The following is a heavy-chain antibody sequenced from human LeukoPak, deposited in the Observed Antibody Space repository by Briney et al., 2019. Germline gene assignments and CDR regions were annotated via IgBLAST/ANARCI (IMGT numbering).Heavy chain of an antibody. J-gene: IGHJ4*02. CDR2: ISAYNGNT. CDR3: ARDRYSEHSQRYYFDY. V-gene: IGHV1-18*01. Sequence: VASVKVSCKASGYTFTSYGISWVRQAPGQGLEWMGWISAYNGNTNYAQKLQGRVTMTTDTSTSTAYMELRSLRSDDTAVYYCARDRYSEHSQRYYFDYWGQGTLVTVSS. CDR1: GYTFTSYG. D-gene: IGHD6-13*01.